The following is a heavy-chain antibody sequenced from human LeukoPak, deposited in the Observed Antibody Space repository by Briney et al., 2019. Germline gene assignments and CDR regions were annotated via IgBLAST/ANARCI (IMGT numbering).Heavy chain of an antibody. CDR1: GASFSSGSYY. D-gene: IGHD2-15*01. J-gene: IGHJ4*02. CDR2: IYDSGST. V-gene: IGHV4-61*01. Sequence: SETLSLTCTVSGASFSSGSYYWSWIRQPPGKGLEWIGYIYDSGSTKYNPSLKSRVTISVDTSKNQFSLKLSSVTAADTAVYYCASGGYFPAASFSFDYWGQGTLVTVSS. CDR3: ASGGYFPAASFSFDY.